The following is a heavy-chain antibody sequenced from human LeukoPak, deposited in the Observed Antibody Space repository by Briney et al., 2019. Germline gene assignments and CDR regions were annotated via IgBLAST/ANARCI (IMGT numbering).Heavy chain of an antibody. CDR2: ISGSGGTT. Sequence: PGGSLRLSCAASGFTFSSYGMHWVRQAPGQGLEWVSAISGSGGTTYYADSVRGRFTISRDNSKNMLNLQMNSLRAEDTAVYYCAKGLINDWSALEYWGQGTLVTVSS. J-gene: IGHJ4*02. CDR3: AKGLINDWSALEY. CDR1: GFTFSSYG. V-gene: IGHV3-23*01. D-gene: IGHD3-9*01.